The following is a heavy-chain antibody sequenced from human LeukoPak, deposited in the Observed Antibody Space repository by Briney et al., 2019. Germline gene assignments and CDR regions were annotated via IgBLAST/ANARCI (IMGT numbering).Heavy chain of an antibody. V-gene: IGHV1-18*01. CDR1: GYTFTSYG. Sequence: GASVKVSCKASGYTFTSYGISWVRQAPGQGLEWMGRISAYNGNTNYAQKLQGRVTMTTDTSTSTAYMELRSLRSDDTAVYYCARVEIVGATLSAFDIWGQGTMVTVSS. D-gene: IGHD1-26*01. CDR3: ARVEIVGATLSAFDI. J-gene: IGHJ3*02. CDR2: ISAYNGNT.